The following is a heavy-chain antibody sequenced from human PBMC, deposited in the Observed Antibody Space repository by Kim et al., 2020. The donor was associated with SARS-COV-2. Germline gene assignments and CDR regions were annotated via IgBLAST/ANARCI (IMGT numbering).Heavy chain of an antibody. Sequence: GGSLRLSCAASGFTFSSYGMHWVRQAPGKGLEWVALISYDGSNKYYADSVKGRFTISRDNSKNTLYLQMNSLRAEDTAVYYCAKDLRYNVFWSGYIREQITYSDCGMDFWGQGTTVTVSS. CDR2: ISYDGSNK. J-gene: IGHJ6*02. V-gene: IGHV3-30*18. CDR3: AKDLRYNVFWSGYIREQITYSDCGMDF. D-gene: IGHD3-3*01. CDR1: GFTFSSYG.